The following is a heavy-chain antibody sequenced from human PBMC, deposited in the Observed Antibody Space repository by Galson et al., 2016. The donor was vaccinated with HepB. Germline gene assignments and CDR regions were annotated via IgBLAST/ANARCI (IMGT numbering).Heavy chain of an antibody. CDR3: VRDMYGSYFAFDI. D-gene: IGHD1-26*01. CDR1: GFTFNDYW. CDR2: INNDGSSS. V-gene: IGHV3-74*01. Sequence: SLRLSCAASGFTFNDYWMHWVRQAPGRGLDWVSRINNDGSSSTYADSVKGRFTISRDNAKNTLCLQMNSLRAEDTTVYYCVRDMYGSYFAFDIWGQGTMVTVSS. J-gene: IGHJ3*02.